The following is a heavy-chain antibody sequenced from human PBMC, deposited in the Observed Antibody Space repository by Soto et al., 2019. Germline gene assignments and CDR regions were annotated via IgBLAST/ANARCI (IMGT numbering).Heavy chain of an antibody. CDR3: AKWTCSGGSCYFDY. Sequence: PSETLSFTCTVSGGSISSYYWTWIRQPPGKGLEWIGYIYYSGITDYNPSLKSRVTISVDTSKSQFSLKLSSVTAADTAVYYCAKWTCSGGSCYFDYWGQGTLVTVSS. V-gene: IGHV4-59*01. CDR2: IYYSGIT. D-gene: IGHD2-15*01. J-gene: IGHJ4*02. CDR1: GGSISSYY.